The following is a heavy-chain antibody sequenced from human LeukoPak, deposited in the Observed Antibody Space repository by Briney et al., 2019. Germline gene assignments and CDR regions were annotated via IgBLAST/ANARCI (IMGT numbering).Heavy chain of an antibody. Sequence: SETLSLTCTVSGGSVNSHHWSWTRQPPGKGMEWIGTFYNSGSTAYNPSLKSRVTISVDTSKNQFSLNLSSVTAADTAVYYCAGGKQWLAFDFWGQGFLVTVSS. D-gene: IGHD6-19*01. V-gene: IGHV4-4*09. CDR2: FYNSGST. J-gene: IGHJ4*02. CDR3: AGGKQWLAFDF. CDR1: GGSVNSHH.